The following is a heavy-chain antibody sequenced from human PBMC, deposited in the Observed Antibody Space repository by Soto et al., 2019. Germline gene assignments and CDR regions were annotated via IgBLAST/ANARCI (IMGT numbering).Heavy chain of an antibody. Sequence: PGGSLRLSCAASGFTFSSYAMHWVRQAPGKGLEWVAVISYDGSNKYYADSVKGRFTISRDNSKNTLYLQMNSLRAEDTAVYYCARVPTSGWYNYYYYYGMDVWGQGTTVTVSS. V-gene: IGHV3-30-3*01. CDR3: ARVPTSGWYNYYYYYGMDV. CDR2: ISYDGSNK. J-gene: IGHJ6*02. CDR1: GFTFSSYA. D-gene: IGHD6-19*01.